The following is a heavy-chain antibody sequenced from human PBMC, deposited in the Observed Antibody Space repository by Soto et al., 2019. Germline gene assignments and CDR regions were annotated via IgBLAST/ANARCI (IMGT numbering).Heavy chain of an antibody. CDR2: IYYSGST. Sequence: TVSLSCTVCGSSSSSGGYYWSWIRQHPGKGLEWIGYIYYSGSTYYNPSLKSRVTISVDTSKNQFSLKLSSVTAADTAVYYCARDRARYGDYEDPQAWGQGTLVTVSS. J-gene: IGHJ5*02. D-gene: IGHD4-17*01. CDR1: GSSSSSGGYY. V-gene: IGHV4-31*03. CDR3: ARDRARYGDYEDPQA.